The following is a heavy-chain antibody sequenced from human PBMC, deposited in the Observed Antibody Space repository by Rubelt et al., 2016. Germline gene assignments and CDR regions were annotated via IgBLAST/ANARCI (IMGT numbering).Heavy chain of an antibody. CDR1: GYTFTGYY. V-gene: IGHV1-2*02. J-gene: IGHJ4*02. CDR2: INPNSGGT. Sequence: QVQLVQSGAEVKKPGASVKVSCKASGYTFTGYYMHWVRQAPGQGLEWMGWINPNSGGTNYAQKVQCRVSMTRETSTDTAYMELSRLGADDTAVYYCARDVGGNSVLYYFDYWGQGTLVTVSS. CDR3: ARDVGGNSVLYYFDY. D-gene: IGHD4-23*01.